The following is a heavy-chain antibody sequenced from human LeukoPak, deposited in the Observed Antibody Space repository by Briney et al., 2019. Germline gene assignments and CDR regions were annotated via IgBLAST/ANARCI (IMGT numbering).Heavy chain of an antibody. J-gene: IGHJ4*02. CDR2: ISYDGSNK. V-gene: IGHV3-30*03. CDR3: ARMAGRETDY. D-gene: IGHD5-24*01. Sequence: GRSLRLSCAASGFTFSSYGMHWVRQAPGKGLEWVAVISYDGSNKYYADSVKGRFTISRDNSKNTLYLQTNSLRAEDTAVYYCARMAGRETDYWGQGTLVTVSS. CDR1: GFTFSSYG.